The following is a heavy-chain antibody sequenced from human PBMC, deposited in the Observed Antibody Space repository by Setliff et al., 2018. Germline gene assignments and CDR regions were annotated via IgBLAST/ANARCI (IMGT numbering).Heavy chain of an antibody. CDR1: GFTFSNHW. CDR3: AREWQVGSGWVDTVDI. Sequence: VGSLRLSCAASGFTFSNHWMHWVRQTPGKGLVWVSRINGDGRSTNYADSVKGRFTISRDNAKNTLYLQMNSLRAEDTAVYFCAREWQVGSGWVDTVDIWGQGTMVTVSS. CDR2: INGDGRST. V-gene: IGHV3-74*01. J-gene: IGHJ3*02. D-gene: IGHD1-26*01.